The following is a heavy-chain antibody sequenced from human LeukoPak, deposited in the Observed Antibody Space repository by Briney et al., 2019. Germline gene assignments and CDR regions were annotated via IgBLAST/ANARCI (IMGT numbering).Heavy chain of an antibody. Sequence: SETLSLTCTVSGGSISSSSYYWGWIRQPPGKGLEWIGSIYYSGSTYYNPSLKSRVTISVDTSKNQFSLKLSSVTAADTAVYYCARDRRGMAAAASRGWFDPWGQGTLVTVSS. CDR1: GGSISSSSYY. D-gene: IGHD6-13*01. CDR2: IYYSGST. J-gene: IGHJ5*02. CDR3: ARDRRGMAAAASRGWFDP. V-gene: IGHV4-39*02.